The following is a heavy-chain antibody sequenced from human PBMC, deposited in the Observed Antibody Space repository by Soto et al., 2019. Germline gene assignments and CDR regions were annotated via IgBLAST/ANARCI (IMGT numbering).Heavy chain of an antibody. CDR2: ISRSSSTI. CDR1: GFTFGKYI. J-gene: IGHJ6*02. CDR3: ARTGIEASGTMYGMDV. D-gene: IGHD6-13*01. Sequence: GGGPSLSCEASGFTFGKYIVNWVRQDPGKGLEWISSISRSSSTIYYADSVKGRFTISRDNAKNSLSLEMNSLRDEDTAVYYCARTGIEASGTMYGMDVWGQGTTVPVSS. V-gene: IGHV3-48*02.